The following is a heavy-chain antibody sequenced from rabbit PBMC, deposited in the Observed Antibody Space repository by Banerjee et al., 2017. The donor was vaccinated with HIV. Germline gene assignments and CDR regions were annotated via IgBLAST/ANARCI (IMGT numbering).Heavy chain of an antibody. V-gene: IGHV1S45*01. Sequence: QEQLVESGGGLVQPEGSLTLTCTASGLDFDSGYWICWVRQAPGKGLEWVACIYTDSDVNTYYATWAEGRFTISKTSSTTVALQMTSLTVADTATYFCARGTSANGYYMPLWGQGTLVTVS. CDR1: GLDFDSGYW. CDR2: IYTDSDVNT. CDR3: ARGTSANGYYMPL. J-gene: IGHJ4*01. D-gene: IGHD1-1*01.